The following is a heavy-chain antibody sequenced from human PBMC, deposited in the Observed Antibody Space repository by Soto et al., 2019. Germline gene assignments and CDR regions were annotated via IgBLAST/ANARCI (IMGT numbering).Heavy chain of an antibody. CDR3: ASTSEYYYGSGSYSPSP. Sequence: PGGSLRLSCAASGFTFSSYSMNWVRQAPGKGLEWVSYISSSSSTIYYADSVKGRFTISRDNAKNSLYLQMNSLRAEDTAVYYCASTSEYYYGSGSYSPSPWGQGTLVTVSS. CDR2: ISSSSSTI. D-gene: IGHD3-10*01. CDR1: GFTFSSYS. J-gene: IGHJ5*02. V-gene: IGHV3-48*01.